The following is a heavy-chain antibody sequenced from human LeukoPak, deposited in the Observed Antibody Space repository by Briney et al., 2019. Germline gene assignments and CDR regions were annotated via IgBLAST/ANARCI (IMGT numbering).Heavy chain of an antibody. CDR2: IYYSGST. D-gene: IGHD3-3*01. J-gene: IGHJ4*02. CDR1: GGSISSHY. CDR3: ASGARRSSEWDY. V-gene: IGHV4-59*11. Sequence: SETLSLTCTVSGGSISSHYWSWIRQPPGKGLEWIGYIYYSGSTNYNPSLKSRVTISVDTSKNQFSLKLSSVTAADTAVYYCASGARRSSEWDYWGQGTLVTVSS.